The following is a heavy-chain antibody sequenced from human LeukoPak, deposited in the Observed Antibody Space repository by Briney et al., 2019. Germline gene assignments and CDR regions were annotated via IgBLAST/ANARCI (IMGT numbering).Heavy chain of an antibody. J-gene: IGHJ5*02. CDR2: TYYRSKWYS. V-gene: IGHV6-1*01. Sequence: SQTLSLTCAISGDSVSRNTAGWNWIRQSPSRGLEWLGRTYYRSKWYSDFAPSVRNRITINPDTSKNQFSLQLNSVTPEDTAVYYCARGGPTGDEFRIQNWFDPWGQGTLVTVSS. D-gene: IGHD2-21*02. CDR3: ARGGPTGDEFRIQNWFDP. CDR1: GDSVSRNTAG.